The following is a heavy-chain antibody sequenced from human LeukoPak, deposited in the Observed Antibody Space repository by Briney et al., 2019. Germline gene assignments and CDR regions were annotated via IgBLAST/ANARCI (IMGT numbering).Heavy chain of an antibody. J-gene: IGHJ3*02. D-gene: IGHD5-24*01. Sequence: GGSLRVSCAASGFTFSSYSMNWVRQAPGKGLEWVSSSSSSSSYIYYADSVKGRFTISRDNAKNSLYLQMNSLRAEDTAVYYCARERDASDAFDIWGQGTMVTVSP. V-gene: IGHV3-21*01. CDR3: ARERDASDAFDI. CDR2: SSSSSSYI. CDR1: GFTFSSYS.